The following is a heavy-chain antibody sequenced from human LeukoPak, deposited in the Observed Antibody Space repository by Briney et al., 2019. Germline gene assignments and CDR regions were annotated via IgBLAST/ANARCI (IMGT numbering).Heavy chain of an antibody. V-gene: IGHV3-30*02. D-gene: IGHD1-26*01. Sequence: PGGSLRLSCAASGFSFNKYGMHWVRQAPGKGLEWVAFIRNDGSRKYYRESVKGRFTTSRDNAKDTVYLQMNSLREDETAVYYCAKDVLVVGGEDYHYGMDVWGQGTTVIVSS. CDR3: AKDVLVVGGEDYHYGMDV. J-gene: IGHJ6*02. CDR1: GFSFNKYG. CDR2: IRNDGSRK.